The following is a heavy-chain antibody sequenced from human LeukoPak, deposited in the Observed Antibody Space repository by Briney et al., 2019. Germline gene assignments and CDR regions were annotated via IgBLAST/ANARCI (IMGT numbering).Heavy chain of an antibody. V-gene: IGHV3-23*01. D-gene: IGHD6-6*01. Sequence: GGSLRLSCAASGFTFSSYAMRWVRQAPGKGLEWVSGIGGTGHFTYYADSVKGRFTVSRDNSKSTLYLQMNTLKAEDTAIYYCAKDILYSSSTDRWACDYWGRGTLVTVSS. CDR3: AKDILYSSSTDRWACDY. CDR1: GFTFSSYA. J-gene: IGHJ4*02. CDR2: IGGTGHFT.